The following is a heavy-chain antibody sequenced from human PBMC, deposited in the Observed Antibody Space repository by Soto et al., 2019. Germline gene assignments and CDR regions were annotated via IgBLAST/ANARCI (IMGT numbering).Heavy chain of an antibody. Sequence: QITLKESGPTLVKPTQTLTLTCTYSGFSLRTTGVGVGWIRQPPGKALEWLGIIYWDDNKRYSPSLKSRLTLTNDISKSQVVLTMTNMDPVDTATYYCAHTWGLPFDYWGQGTLGIVSS. D-gene: IGHD3-16*01. CDR1: GFSLRTTGVG. V-gene: IGHV2-5*02. CDR2: IYWDDNK. CDR3: AHTWGLPFDY. J-gene: IGHJ4*02.